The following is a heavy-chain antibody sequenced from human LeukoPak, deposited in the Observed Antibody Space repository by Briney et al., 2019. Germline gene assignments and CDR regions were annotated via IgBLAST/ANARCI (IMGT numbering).Heavy chain of an antibody. Sequence: GASVKVSCKASGYTFTSYDINWVRQATGQGLEWMGWMNPNSGNTGYAQKFQGRVTITADKSTSTAYMELSSLRSEDTAVYYCAVPDSSSSYYYYYYMDVWGKGTTVTVSS. CDR1: GYTFTSYD. J-gene: IGHJ6*03. D-gene: IGHD6-13*01. CDR2: MNPNSGNT. V-gene: IGHV1-8*03. CDR3: AVPDSSSSYYYYYYMDV.